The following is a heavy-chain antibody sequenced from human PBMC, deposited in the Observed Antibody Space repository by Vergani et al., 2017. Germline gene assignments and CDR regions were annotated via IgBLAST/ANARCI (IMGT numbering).Heavy chain of an antibody. CDR3: ARVDTQVPATSHFYYMDV. D-gene: IGHD6-25*01. CDR2: IFYSGTT. CDR1: GGSISSGDHC. Sequence: QVQLHESGPGVVKPSQTLSLTFAVSGGSISSGDHCWTWIRQRPGKGLEWIGYIFYSGTTYDNPSLRSRLTISVDTSQNQFSLKLRSVTAADTAVYYCARVDTQVPATSHFYYMDVWGKGTTVVVSS. J-gene: IGHJ6*03. V-gene: IGHV4-31*11.